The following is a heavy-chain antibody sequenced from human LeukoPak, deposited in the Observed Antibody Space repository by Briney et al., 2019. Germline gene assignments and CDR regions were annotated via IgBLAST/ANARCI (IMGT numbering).Heavy chain of an antibody. D-gene: IGHD1-1*01. Sequence: ASVRVSCKASGYTFTDFYFHWVRQAPGQGLEWMGWINPNSGGSNCAQKFQGRVTMTRETSISTAYMELSRLSSDDTAVYYCARVQVSDDNWGFFDYWGQGTLVTVSS. CDR1: GYTFTDFY. CDR3: ARVQVSDDNWGFFDY. V-gene: IGHV1-2*02. CDR2: INPNSGGS. J-gene: IGHJ4*02.